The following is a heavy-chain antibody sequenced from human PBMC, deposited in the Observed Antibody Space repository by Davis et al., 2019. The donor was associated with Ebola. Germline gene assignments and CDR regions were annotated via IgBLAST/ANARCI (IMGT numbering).Heavy chain of an antibody. CDR2: IDHTRST. D-gene: IGHD2-15*01. Sequence: SETLSLTCAVYGESFSAYFWTWIRQSPGKGLEWIGEIDHTRSTKYNPSLKSRVTISADTSKKQFSLNLNSVTAADTAVYYCARAAGRYCSGGSCYGGRRVNWFDPWGQGTLVTVSS. V-gene: IGHV4-34*01. J-gene: IGHJ5*02. CDR3: ARAAGRYCSGGSCYGGRRVNWFDP. CDR1: GESFSAYF.